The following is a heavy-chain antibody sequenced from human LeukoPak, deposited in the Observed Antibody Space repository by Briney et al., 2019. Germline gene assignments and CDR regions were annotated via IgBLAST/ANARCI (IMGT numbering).Heavy chain of an antibody. D-gene: IGHD6-13*01. V-gene: IGHV3-11*04. CDR2: ISSSGSTI. Sequence: GGSLRLSCAASGFVFSDYYMNWVRQAPGKGLEWVSYISSSGSTIYYADSVKGRFTISRDNAKNSLYLQMNSLRAEDTAVYYCARSYSSSWPAFDYWGQGTLVTVSS. J-gene: IGHJ4*02. CDR1: GFVFSDYY. CDR3: ARSYSSSWPAFDY.